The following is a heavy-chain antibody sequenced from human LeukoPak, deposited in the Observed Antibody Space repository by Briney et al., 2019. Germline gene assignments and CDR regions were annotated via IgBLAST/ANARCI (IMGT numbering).Heavy chain of an antibody. Sequence: GGSLRLSCVDSGFSVGPYYLSWVRQAPGKGLEWVSVIYSGGSTYFADSVKGRFTISRDISKNTVYLQMNSLRAEDTAVFYCARDLYGDYGGFDYWGQGTLVTVSS. V-gene: IGHV3-66*01. CDR2: IYSGGST. J-gene: IGHJ4*02. D-gene: IGHD4-17*01. CDR3: ARDLYGDYGGFDY. CDR1: GFSVGPYY.